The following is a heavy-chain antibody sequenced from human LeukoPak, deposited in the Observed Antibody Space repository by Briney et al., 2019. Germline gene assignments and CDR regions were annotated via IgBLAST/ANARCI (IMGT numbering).Heavy chain of an antibody. D-gene: IGHD3-3*01. Sequence: GESLRLSCAVSGITLSNYGMSWVRQAPGKGLEWVAGLSGSAGGTNYADSVKGRFTISRDNSKNTLYLQMNSLRAEDTAVYYCATHRITIFGVVPYYSDYWGQGTLVTVSS. CDR1: GITLSNYG. J-gene: IGHJ4*02. CDR3: ATHRITIFGVVPYYSDY. CDR2: LSGSAGGT. V-gene: IGHV3-23*01.